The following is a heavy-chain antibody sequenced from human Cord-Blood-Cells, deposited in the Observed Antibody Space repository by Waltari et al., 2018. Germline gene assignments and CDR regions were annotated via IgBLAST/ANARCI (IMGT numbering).Heavy chain of an antibody. CDR2: INHSGST. CDR1: GGSFSGYY. CDR3: ARGLAVAGHFDY. V-gene: IGHV4-34*01. Sequence: QVQLQQWGAGLLKPSETLSLTCAVYGGSFSGYYWSWIRQPPGKGLEWIGEINHSGSTNYNPSLKSRVTISVDTSKNQFSLKLSSVTAADTAVYYCARGLAVAGHFDYWGQGTLVTVSS. D-gene: IGHD6-19*01. J-gene: IGHJ4*02.